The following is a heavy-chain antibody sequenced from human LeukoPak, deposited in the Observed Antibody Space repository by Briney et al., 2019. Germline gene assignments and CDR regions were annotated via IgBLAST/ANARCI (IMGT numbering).Heavy chain of an antibody. CDR1: GYTLTGYY. CDR3: ARGARITRTNWVRLDYFDY. J-gene: IGHJ4*02. CDR2: INPNSGGT. V-gene: IGHV1-2*06. D-gene: IGHD1-7*01. Sequence: ASVKVSCKASGYTLTGYYMHWVRQAPGQGLEWMGRINPNSGGTNYAPKFQGRVTMTRDTSISTAYMELNGLRSDDTAVYSCARGARITRTNWVRLDYFDYWGQGTLVTVS.